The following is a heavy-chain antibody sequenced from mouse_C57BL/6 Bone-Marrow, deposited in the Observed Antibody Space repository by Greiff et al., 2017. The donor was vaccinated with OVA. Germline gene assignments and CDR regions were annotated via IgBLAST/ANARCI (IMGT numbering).Heavy chain of an antibody. CDR2: IDPANGNT. D-gene: IGHD2-2*01. CDR1: GFNIKNTY. J-gene: IGHJ4*01. CDR3: ARNLLWLRRFSYYAMDY. Sequence: VQLKESVAELVRPGASVKLSCTASGFNIKNTYMHWVKQRPEQGLEWIGRIDPANGNTKYAPKFQGKATITADTSSNTAYLQLSSLTSEDTAIYYCARNLLWLRRFSYYAMDYWGQGTSVTVSS. V-gene: IGHV14-3*01.